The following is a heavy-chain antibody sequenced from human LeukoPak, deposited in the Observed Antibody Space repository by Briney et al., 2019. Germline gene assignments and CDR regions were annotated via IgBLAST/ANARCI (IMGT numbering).Heavy chain of an antibody. J-gene: IGHJ4*02. CDR2: ISYDGTDK. V-gene: IGHV3-30*04. D-gene: IGHD2-15*01. CDR3: TRGVAMAI. CDR1: GFTFSDYA. Sequence: GGSLRLSCAASGFTFSDYAMHWVRQAPGMGLEWVALISYDGTDKYYADSVKGRFTISRDNSKSALYLQMNSLRAEDTAVYFCTRGVAMAIWSQGTLVTVSS.